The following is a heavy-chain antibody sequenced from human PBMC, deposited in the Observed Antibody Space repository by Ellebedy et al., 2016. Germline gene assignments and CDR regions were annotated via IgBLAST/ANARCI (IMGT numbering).Heavy chain of an antibody. Sequence: GGSLRLXCAASGFTFDDYAMHWVRQAPGKGLEWVSGISWNSGSIGYADSVKGRFTISRDNAKNSLYLQMNSLRAEDTALYYCAKEEPMVRGVLGDWGQGTLVTVSS. CDR1: GFTFDDYA. D-gene: IGHD3-10*01. V-gene: IGHV3-9*01. CDR3: AKEEPMVRGVLGD. J-gene: IGHJ4*02. CDR2: ISWNSGSI.